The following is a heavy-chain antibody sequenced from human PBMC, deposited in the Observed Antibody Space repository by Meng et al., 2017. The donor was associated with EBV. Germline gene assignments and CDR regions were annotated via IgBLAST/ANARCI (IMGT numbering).Heavy chain of an antibody. D-gene: IGHD6-19*01. CDR1: GDSISSFYY. CDR3: ARPFPSWQSPRLDPFGA. Sequence: QLQLRESGPGQVKPSETLSLTRTVSGDSISSFYYWGWIRQPPGRGLEWIGSVHYTGSNYYSPSLKSRVTVSVDTSKNQFSLRLTSVTAADTAVYYCARPFPSWQSPRLDPFGAWGQGTRVTVSS. J-gene: IGHJ5*02. V-gene: IGHV4-39*01. CDR2: VHYTGSN.